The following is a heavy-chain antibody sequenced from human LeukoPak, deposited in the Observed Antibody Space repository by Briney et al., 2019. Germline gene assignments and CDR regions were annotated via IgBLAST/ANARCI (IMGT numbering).Heavy chain of an antibody. J-gene: IGHJ3*02. CDR2: IYPGDSDT. Sequence: LGESLKISCKGSGYSFTSYWIGWVRQMPGKGLEWMGIIYPGDSDTRYSPSFQGQVTISADKSISTAYLQWSSLKASHTAMYYCARSTFDDSSGYYVDMGAFDIWGQGTMVTVSS. D-gene: IGHD3-22*01. CDR3: ARSTFDDSSGYYVDMGAFDI. CDR1: GYSFTSYW. V-gene: IGHV5-51*01.